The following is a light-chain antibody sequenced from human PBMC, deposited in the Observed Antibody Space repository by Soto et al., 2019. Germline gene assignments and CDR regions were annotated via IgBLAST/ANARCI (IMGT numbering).Light chain of an antibody. Sequence: QSVLTQPPSASGTPGQRVTTSCSGSSSNIGSNIVNWYQQLPGTAPKILIYTNIQRPSGVPDRFSDSKSGTSASLAISGLQSEDEADYYCAAWDGSLQTWVFGVRTKVTVL. V-gene: IGLV1-44*01. J-gene: IGLJ3*02. CDR3: AAWDGSLQTWV. CDR1: SSNIGSNI. CDR2: TNI.